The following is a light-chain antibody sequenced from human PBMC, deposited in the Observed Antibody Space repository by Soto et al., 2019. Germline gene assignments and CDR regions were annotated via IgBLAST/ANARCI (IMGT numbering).Light chain of an antibody. Sequence: TQSPVTLSFSPWASATVSCRASLTVGSNLAWYQQKPGQAPRLLIYGASTRATGIPARFSGSGSGTEFTLTISSLQSEDFAVYYCQQYNNWPPITFGQRRLLEVK. CDR1: LTVGSN. CDR2: GAS. V-gene: IGKV3-15*01. J-gene: IGKJ5*01. CDR3: QQYNNWPPIT.